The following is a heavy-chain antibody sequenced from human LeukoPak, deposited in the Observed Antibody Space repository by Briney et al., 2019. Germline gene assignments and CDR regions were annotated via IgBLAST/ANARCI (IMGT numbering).Heavy chain of an antibody. V-gene: IGHV3-23*01. CDR3: AKEGDPNYDSSGYHH. D-gene: IGHD3-22*01. CDR2: ISGSGGNT. J-gene: IGHJ5*02. Sequence: PGGSLRLSCAASGFTFSTYVVNWVRQAPGKGLEWVSAISGSGGNTYYADTVSGRFTISRDNSKNTLYLQMNSLRAEDTAVYYCAKEGDPNYDSSGYHHWGQGTLVTVSS. CDR1: GFTFSTYV.